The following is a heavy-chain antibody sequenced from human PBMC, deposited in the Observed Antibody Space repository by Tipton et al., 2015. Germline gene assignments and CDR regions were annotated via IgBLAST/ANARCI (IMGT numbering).Heavy chain of an antibody. CDR1: VYPISSDYY. Sequence: TLSLTCAVSVYPISSDYYWGWIRQPPGKGLEWIGSISHSGNTYYNPSLKSRVTMSRDTSKNQFSLKLTSVTAADTAVYHCARDSFGYYSFDSWGPATLVTVSS. J-gene: IGHJ4*02. CDR2: ISHSGNT. CDR3: ARDSFGYYSFDS. D-gene: IGHD3-22*01. V-gene: IGHV4-38-2*01.